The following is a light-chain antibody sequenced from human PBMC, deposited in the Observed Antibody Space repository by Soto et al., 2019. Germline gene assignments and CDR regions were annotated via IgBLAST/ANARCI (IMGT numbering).Light chain of an antibody. CDR3: QQSFRTPLT. CDR2: AAS. V-gene: IGKV1-39*01. J-gene: IGKJ4*01. CDR1: QRISSY. Sequence: DIQMTQSPSSLSASVGDRATITCRASQRISSYLNWYQQKPGKAPKLLIYAASNLQSGVPSRFTGSGSGTDFTLTISSLQPEDFATYYCQQSFRTPLTSGGGPKVDIK.